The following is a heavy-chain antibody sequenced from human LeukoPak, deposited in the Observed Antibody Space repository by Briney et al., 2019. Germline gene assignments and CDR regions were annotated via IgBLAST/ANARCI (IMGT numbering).Heavy chain of an antibody. Sequence: GGSLRLSCAASGFTFSSYAMSWVRQAPGKGLEWVSAISGSGGSTYHADSVKGRFTISRDNSKNTLYLQMNSLRAEDTAVYYCAKGTTMIVVVIIIDYWGQGTLVTVSS. D-gene: IGHD3-22*01. V-gene: IGHV3-23*01. CDR1: GFTFSSYA. CDR3: AKGTTMIVVVIIIDY. CDR2: ISGSGGST. J-gene: IGHJ4*02.